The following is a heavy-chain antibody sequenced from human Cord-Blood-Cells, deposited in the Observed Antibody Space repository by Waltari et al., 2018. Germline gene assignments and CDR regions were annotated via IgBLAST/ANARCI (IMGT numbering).Heavy chain of an antibody. CDR1: GFTVSSNY. V-gene: IGHV3-53*02. D-gene: IGHD7-27*01. CDR3: ARVDLGIYYYGMDV. Sequence: EVQLVETGGGLIQPGGSLRLSCAASGFTVSSNYMSWVRQAPGKGLEWVSVIYSGGSTYYADSVKGRVTISRDNSKNTLYLQMNSLRAEDTAVYYCARVDLGIYYYGMDVWGQGTTVTVSS. CDR2: IYSGGST. J-gene: IGHJ6*02.